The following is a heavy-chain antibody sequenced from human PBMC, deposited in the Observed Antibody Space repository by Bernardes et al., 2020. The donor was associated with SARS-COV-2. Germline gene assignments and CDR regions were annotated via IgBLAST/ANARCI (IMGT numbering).Heavy chain of an antibody. CDR3: ARLFAVAGSVFDY. J-gene: IGHJ4*02. V-gene: IGHV4-39*01. D-gene: IGHD6-19*01. Sequence: SETLSLTCTVSGGSISSSTYWWGWIRQPPGKGLDWIGSIYYSGSTNYNPSLESRVTISVDTSKNQFSLKLSSVTAADTAVYYCARLFAVAGSVFDYWGQGALVTVSS. CDR1: GGSISSSTYW. CDR2: IYYSGST.